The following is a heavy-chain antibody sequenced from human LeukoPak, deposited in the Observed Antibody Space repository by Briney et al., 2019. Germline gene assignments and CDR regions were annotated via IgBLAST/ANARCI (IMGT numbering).Heavy chain of an antibody. Sequence: PSETLSLTCTVSGGSISSYYWSWIRQPPGKGLEWIGSIYYSGSTYYNPSLKSRVTISVDTSKNQFSLKLSSVTAADTAVYYCAGTYGDLDYWGQGTLVTVSS. J-gene: IGHJ4*02. CDR3: AGTYGDLDY. D-gene: IGHD4-17*01. CDR2: IYYSGST. V-gene: IGHV4-59*12. CDR1: GGSISSYY.